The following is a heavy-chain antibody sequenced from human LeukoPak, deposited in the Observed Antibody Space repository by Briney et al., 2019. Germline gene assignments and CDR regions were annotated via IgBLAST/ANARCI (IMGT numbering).Heavy chain of an antibody. CDR1: GGSITGSTYY. V-gene: IGHV4-39*01. D-gene: IGHD3-22*01. J-gene: IGHJ4*02. CDR3: ARHDYDSSGHRRDYYFDY. CDR2: VNHSGTT. Sequence: SETLSLTCTVSGGSITGSTYYWGWIRQPPGKGLEWIVSVNHSGTTYYNPSLRSRVTVSMDTSKKQFSLRLSSVTAADTAVYYCARHDYDSSGHRRDYYFDYWSQGTLVTVSS.